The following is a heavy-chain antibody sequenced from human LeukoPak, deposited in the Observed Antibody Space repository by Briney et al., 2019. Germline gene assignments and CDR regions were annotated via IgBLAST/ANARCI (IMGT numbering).Heavy chain of an antibody. J-gene: IGHJ3*02. CDR3: AREGGSSRGLVDI. CDR1: GGTFSSYA. CDR2: IIPIFGTA. Sequence: GASVKVSCKASGGTFSSYAISWVRQAPGQGLEWMGGIIPIFGTANYAQKFQGRVTITADESTSTAYKELSSLRSEDTAVYYCAREGGSSRGLVDIWGQGTMVTVSS. D-gene: IGHD6-6*01. V-gene: IGHV1-69*01.